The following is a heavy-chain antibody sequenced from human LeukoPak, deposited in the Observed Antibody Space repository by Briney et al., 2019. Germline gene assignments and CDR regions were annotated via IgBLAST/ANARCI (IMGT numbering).Heavy chain of an antibody. V-gene: IGHV5-51*01. Sequence: GESLKISCKGSGYSFTSYWIGWVRQMPGKGLEWMGIIYPGDSDTRYSPSFQGQVTISADKSISTAYLQWSSLKASDTAMYYCATGLGKGSGKREYYYYYYGMDVWGQGTTVTVSS. CDR3: ATGLGKGSGKREYYYYYYGMDV. CDR1: GYSFTSYW. D-gene: IGHD3-10*01. J-gene: IGHJ6*02. CDR2: IYPGDSDT.